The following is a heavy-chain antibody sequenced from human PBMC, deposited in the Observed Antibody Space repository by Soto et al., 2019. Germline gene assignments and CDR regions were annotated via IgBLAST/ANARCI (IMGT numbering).Heavy chain of an antibody. V-gene: IGHV1-18*01. CDR3: ARGVGGEPLDF. D-gene: IGHD3-16*01. CDR2: ISAYNGNT. CDR1: GYTFTSYG. Sequence: QVQLVQSGAEVKKPGASVKVSCKASGYTFTSYGISWVRQAPGQGLEWMGWISAYNGNTNYAQKLQGRVTMTTDTSTSTGYMEVRGLRTDGTAGYYCARGVGGEPLDFWGQGTLVTVSS. J-gene: IGHJ4*02.